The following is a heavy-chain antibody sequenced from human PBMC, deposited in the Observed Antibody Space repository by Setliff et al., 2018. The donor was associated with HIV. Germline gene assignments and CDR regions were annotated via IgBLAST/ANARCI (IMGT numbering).Heavy chain of an antibody. Sequence: SVKVSCKASGGIFSRFAFSWVRQAPGQGLEWMGGIIPIFGTPNYAQKFQGRVTITTDESTNTVYMELYSLTSEDTAVYYCASSAGAVPTTAPYGDYYYYFYMDVWGKGTTVTVS. CDR2: IIPIFGTP. CDR1: GGIFSRFA. CDR3: ASSAGAVPTTAPYGDYYYYFYMDV. V-gene: IGHV1-69*05. J-gene: IGHJ6*03. D-gene: IGHD1-1*01.